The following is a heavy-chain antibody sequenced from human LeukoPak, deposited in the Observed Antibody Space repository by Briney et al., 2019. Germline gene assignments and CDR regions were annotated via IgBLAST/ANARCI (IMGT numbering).Heavy chain of an antibody. V-gene: IGHV4-59*01. D-gene: IGHD5-18*01. CDR1: GGSIGSYY. J-gene: IGHJ4*02. CDR3: ARAGYSYGTGYYFDY. CDR2: IYYTGAT. Sequence: SETLSLTCTVPGGSIGSYYWSWIRLPPGKGLEWIGYIYYTGATYYNPSLKSRVTISLDTSKNQFSLQLSSVTAADAAVYYCARAGYSYGTGYYFDYWGQGALVTVSS.